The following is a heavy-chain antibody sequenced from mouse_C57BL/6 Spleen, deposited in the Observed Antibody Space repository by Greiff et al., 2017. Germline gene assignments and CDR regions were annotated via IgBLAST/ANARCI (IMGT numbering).Heavy chain of an antibody. D-gene: IGHD1-1*01. CDR3: ARPFITTVPPYAMDY. Sequence: QVQLQQPGTELVKPGASVKLSCKASGYTFTSYWMHWVKQRPGQGLEWIGNINPSNGGTNYNEQFKSKATLTVDKSSSTAYMQLSSLTSEDSAVYYCARPFITTVPPYAMDYWGQGTSVTVSS. CDR2: INPSNGGT. CDR1: GYTFTSYW. J-gene: IGHJ4*01. V-gene: IGHV1-53*01.